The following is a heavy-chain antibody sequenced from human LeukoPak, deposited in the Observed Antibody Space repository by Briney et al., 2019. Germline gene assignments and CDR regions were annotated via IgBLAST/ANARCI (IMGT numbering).Heavy chain of an antibody. V-gene: IGHV3-33*01. CDR2: IWYDGSNK. Sequence: GGSLRLSWAASGFTFSRDGMRWVRQAPGKGLEWVAVIWYDGSNKYYADSVKGRFTISRDNSKNTLYLQMNSLRAEDTAVYYCARSATGSYFDIWGRGTLVTVSS. J-gene: IGHJ2*01. CDR1: GFTFSRDG. D-gene: IGHD4-11*01. CDR3: ARSATGSYFDI.